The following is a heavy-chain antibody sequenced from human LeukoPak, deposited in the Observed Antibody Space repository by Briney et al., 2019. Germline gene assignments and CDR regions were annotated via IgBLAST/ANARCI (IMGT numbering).Heavy chain of an antibody. D-gene: IGHD3-10*01. Sequence: GGSLRLSCAASGFTFSSYAMNWVRQAPGKGLEWVSSINPGGGSTFYADSVKGRFTISRDNSKNTLYLQMNSLRAEDTAVYYCARDRSMVRGAPGYWGQGTLVTVSS. CDR1: GFTFSSYA. V-gene: IGHV3-23*01. J-gene: IGHJ4*02. CDR3: ARDRSMVRGAPGY. CDR2: INPGGGST.